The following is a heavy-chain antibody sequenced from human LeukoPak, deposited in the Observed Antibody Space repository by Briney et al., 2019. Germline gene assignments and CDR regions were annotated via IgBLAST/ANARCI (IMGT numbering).Heavy chain of an antibody. J-gene: IGHJ3*02. Sequence: PSETLSPTCTVSGGSISTSYYYWGWIRQPPGKGLEWIGNIHNSESTYYNPSLKSRVTISVDRSKNQFSLKLSSVTAADTAVYYCARDTEGTITGSYEVAAFDIWGQGTMVTVSS. CDR3: ARDTEGTITGSYEVAAFDI. V-gene: IGHV4-39*07. CDR1: GGSISTSYYY. D-gene: IGHD1-20*01. CDR2: IHNSEST.